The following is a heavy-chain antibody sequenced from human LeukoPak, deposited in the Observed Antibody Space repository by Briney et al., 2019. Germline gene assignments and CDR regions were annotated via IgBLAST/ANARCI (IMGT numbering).Heavy chain of an antibody. CDR3: ARALVDTAMVPDY. D-gene: IGHD5-18*01. J-gene: IGHJ4*02. V-gene: IGHV3-30*01. CDR1: GFTFSSYA. Sequence: GRSLRLSCAASGFTFSSYAMHWVRQTPGKGLEWVAVISYDGSNKYYADSVKGRFTISRDNSKNTLYLQMNSLRAEDTAVYYCARALVDTAMVPDYWGQGTLVTVSS. CDR2: ISYDGSNK.